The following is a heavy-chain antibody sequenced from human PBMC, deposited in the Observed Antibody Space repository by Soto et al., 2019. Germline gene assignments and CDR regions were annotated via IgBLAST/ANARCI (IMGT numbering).Heavy chain of an antibody. CDR2: IYSGGST. V-gene: IGHV3-53*01. CDR1: GLSVSNSY. Sequence: GSLRLSCAASGLSVSNSYMGWVRQAPGKGLEWVSVIYSGGSTYYADSVKGRFTISRDSSKNTLYLQMNSLRAEDTAVYYCARGFQSSFGYWGQGTLVTVSS. CDR3: ARGFQSSFGY. D-gene: IGHD2-21*01. J-gene: IGHJ4*02.